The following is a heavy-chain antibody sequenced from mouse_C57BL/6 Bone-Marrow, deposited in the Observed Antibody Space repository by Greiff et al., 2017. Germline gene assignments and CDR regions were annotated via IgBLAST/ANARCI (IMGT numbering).Heavy chain of an antibody. CDR1: GFSLTSYG. V-gene: IGHV2-5*01. J-gene: IGHJ3*01. Sequence: QVQLQQSGPGLVQPSQSLSITCTVSGFSLTSYGVHWVRQSPGKGLEWLGVIWRDGSTDYTAAFMSRLSITKDNSKSQVFCKMNSLQADDTAIYYGAKRGSSYGGCADWGQGTLVTVSA. D-gene: IGHD1-1*01. CDR3: AKRGSSYGGCAD. CDR2: IWRDGST.